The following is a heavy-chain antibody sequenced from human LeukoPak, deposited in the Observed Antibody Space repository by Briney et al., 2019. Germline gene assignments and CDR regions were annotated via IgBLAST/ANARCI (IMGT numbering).Heavy chain of an antibody. Sequence: GGSLRLSCAASGFTFSSYWMGWVRQAPGKGLAGVANIKQDGSEKYYVDSVKGRFTISRDNAKNSLYLQMNSLRAEDTAVYYCARERYSGSYYYYYYMDVWGKGTTVTVSS. J-gene: IGHJ6*03. CDR1: GFTFSSYW. V-gene: IGHV3-7*03. CDR3: ARERYSGSYYYYYYMDV. CDR2: IKQDGSEK. D-gene: IGHD1-26*01.